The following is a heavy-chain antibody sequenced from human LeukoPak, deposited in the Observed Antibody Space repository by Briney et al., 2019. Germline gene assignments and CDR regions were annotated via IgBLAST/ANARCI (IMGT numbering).Heavy chain of an antibody. CDR1: GFTFSDYY. Sequence: GGSLRLSCAASGFTFSDYYMSWIRQPPGKGLVWVSYISTSGSITSYADSLKGRFTISRDNAKNSLYLQMNGLRADDTAVYYCARLGGSGWSKDYWGQGTLVTVSS. J-gene: IGHJ4*02. V-gene: IGHV3-11*01. D-gene: IGHD6-19*01. CDR2: ISTSGSIT. CDR3: ARLGGSGWSKDY.